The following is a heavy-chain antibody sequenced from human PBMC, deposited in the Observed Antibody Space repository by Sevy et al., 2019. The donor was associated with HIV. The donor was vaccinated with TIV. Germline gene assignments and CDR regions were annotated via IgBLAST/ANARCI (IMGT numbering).Heavy chain of an antibody. D-gene: IGHD3-9*01. V-gene: IGHV1-69*13. Sequence: ASVKVSCKASGGTFSSYAISWVRQAPGQGLEWMGGIIPIFGTANYAQKFQGRVTITADESTRTAYMELSSLRSEDTAVYYCARARQGYDILPGYYTYNWFDPWGQGTLVTVSS. CDR1: GGTFSSYA. CDR2: IIPIFGTA. CDR3: ARARQGYDILPGYYTYNWFDP. J-gene: IGHJ5*02.